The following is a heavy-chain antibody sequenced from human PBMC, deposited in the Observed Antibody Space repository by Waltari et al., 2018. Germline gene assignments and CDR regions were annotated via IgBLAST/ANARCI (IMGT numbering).Heavy chain of an antibody. Sequence: QVQLQESGPGLVKPSETLSLTCTVSGGSISSHYWSWIRQPPGKGLGWIGYIYYSGSTNYNPSLKSRVTISVDTSKNQCSLKLSSVTAADTAVYYCARDRPSTAGSSLYYFDYWGQGTLVTVSS. CDR2: IYYSGST. CDR1: GGSISSHY. D-gene: IGHD1-26*01. J-gene: IGHJ4*02. V-gene: IGHV4-59*11. CDR3: ARDRPSTAGSSLYYFDY.